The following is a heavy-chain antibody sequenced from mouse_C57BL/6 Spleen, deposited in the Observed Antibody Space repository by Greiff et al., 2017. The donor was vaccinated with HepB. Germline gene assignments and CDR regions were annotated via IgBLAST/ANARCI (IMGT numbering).Heavy chain of an antibody. CDR2: ILPGNGST. V-gene: IGHV1-9*01. J-gene: IGHJ2*01. Sequence: VKLQESGAELMKPGPSVKLSCKAPGYTFPGYWIGGVKQRPGHGLEWIGEILPGNGSTNYNEKLKGKAKFTADTSSTTAYMQLSSLTTEDSAIYYCARGDYDYDVYFDYWGQGTTLTVSS. D-gene: IGHD2-4*01. CDR3: ARGDYDYDVYFDY. CDR1: GYTFPGYW.